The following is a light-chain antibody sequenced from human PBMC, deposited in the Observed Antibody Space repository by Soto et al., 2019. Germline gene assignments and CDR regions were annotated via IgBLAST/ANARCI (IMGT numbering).Light chain of an antibody. CDR2: AAS. CDR3: QQLSGYPWT. V-gene: IGKV1-9*01. J-gene: IGKJ1*01. Sequence: DIQMTQSPSSLSASVGDRVTITCRASQSISNYLNWYQQKPGKAPKLLIYAASTLQSGVPSRFSGRGSGTDFTLTISSLQPEDFATYSCQQLSGYPWTFGQGTKV. CDR1: QSISNY.